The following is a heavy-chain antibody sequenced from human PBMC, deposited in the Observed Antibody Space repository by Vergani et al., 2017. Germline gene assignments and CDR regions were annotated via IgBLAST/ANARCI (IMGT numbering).Heavy chain of an antibody. CDR3: ARGGIYSETYYYYYMDV. Sequence: QVQLVESGGGVVQPGRSLRLSCAASGFTFSSYAMHWVRQAPGKGLEWVAVISYDGSNKYYADSVKGRFTISRDNSKNTLYLQMNSLRAEDTAVYYCARGGIYSETYYYYYMDVWGKGTSVTVSS. CDR1: GFTFSSYA. J-gene: IGHJ6*03. D-gene: IGHD5-12*01. CDR2: ISYDGSNK. V-gene: IGHV3-30-3*01.